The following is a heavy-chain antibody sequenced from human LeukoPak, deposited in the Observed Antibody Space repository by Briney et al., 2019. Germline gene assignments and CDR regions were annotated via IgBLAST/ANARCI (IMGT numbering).Heavy chain of an antibody. J-gene: IGHJ1*01. CDR1: GGSISSGDYY. CDR2: IYYSGST. D-gene: IGHD3-10*01. Sequence: PSETLSLTCTVSGGSISSGDYYWSWIRQPPGKGLEWIGYIYYSGSTYYNPSLKSRVTISVDTSKNQFSLKLSSVTAADTAVYFCARVVWYGDYGRFQHWGQGTLVTVSS. V-gene: IGHV4-30-4*01. CDR3: ARVVWYGDYGRFQH.